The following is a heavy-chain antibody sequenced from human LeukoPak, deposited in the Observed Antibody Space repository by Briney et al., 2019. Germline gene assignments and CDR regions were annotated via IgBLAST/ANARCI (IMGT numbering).Heavy chain of an antibody. Sequence: NPSETLSLTCTVSDDSISSDTYFWNWIRQPAGQGLEWIGRIYTSGRTNYNPSLKSRVTLSVDTSKNQFSLRLTSVTAADTAVYFCAREIRTPIVDYWGQGTLVTVSS. CDR2: IYTSGRT. CDR3: AREIRTPIVDY. V-gene: IGHV4-61*02. J-gene: IGHJ4*02. CDR1: DDSISSDTYF. D-gene: IGHD1-14*01.